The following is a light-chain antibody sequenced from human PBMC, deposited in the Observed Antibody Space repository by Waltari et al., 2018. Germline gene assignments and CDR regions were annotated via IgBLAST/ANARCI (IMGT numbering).Light chain of an antibody. Sequence: QSALTHPASVSGSAGQSITISCTGTSSGVGHNYFVSWYHHHLGKAPKLIIYEGSKRPSGISNRFSGFRAGNMASLTISGLQAEDEADYYCCSYATYSPVLLGGGTKLTVL. CDR2: EGS. CDR3: CSYATYSPVL. CDR1: SSGVGHNYF. J-gene: IGLJ2*01. V-gene: IGLV2-23*01.